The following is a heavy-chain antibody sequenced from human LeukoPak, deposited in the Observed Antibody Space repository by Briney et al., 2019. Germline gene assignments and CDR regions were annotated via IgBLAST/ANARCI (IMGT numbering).Heavy chain of an antibody. D-gene: IGHD3-10*01. CDR1: GFTFSSYW. Sequence: GESLRLSCAASGFTFSSYWMSWVRQAPGKGLEWVANIKQDGSEKYYVDSVKGRFTISRDNAKNSLYLQMNSLRAEDTAVYYCARLMYYYGSGSYLYWGQGTLVTVSS. V-gene: IGHV3-7*01. J-gene: IGHJ4*02. CDR2: IKQDGSEK. CDR3: ARLMYYYGSGSYLY.